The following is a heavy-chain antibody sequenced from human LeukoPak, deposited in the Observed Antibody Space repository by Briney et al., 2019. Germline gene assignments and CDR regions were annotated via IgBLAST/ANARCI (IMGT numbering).Heavy chain of an antibody. V-gene: IGHV4-39*01. D-gene: IGHD5-12*01. CDR1: GGSISSSSYY. CDR3: ARQRDYDWDYFDY. Sequence: SETLSLTCTVSGGSISSSSYYWGWIRQPLGKGLEWIGSIYYSGSTYYNPSLKSRVTISVDTSKNQFSLKLSSVTAADTAVYYCARQRDYDWDYFDYWGQGTLVTVSS. CDR2: IYYSGST. J-gene: IGHJ4*02.